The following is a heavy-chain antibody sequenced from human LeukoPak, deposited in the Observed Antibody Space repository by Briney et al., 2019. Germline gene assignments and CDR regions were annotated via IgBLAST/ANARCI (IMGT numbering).Heavy chain of an antibody. J-gene: IGHJ4*02. CDR3: ARSARDSEYTNMDY. CDR1: GLTFNTYS. CDR2: ISGSSINM. Sequence: GGSLRLSCVASGLTFNTYSMNWVRQAPGKGLEWVSSISGSSINMYYADSVKGRFTISRDNAKNSLYLQMNSLRAEDTAVYYCARSARDSEYTNMDYWGQGTLVTVSS. D-gene: IGHD5-18*01. V-gene: IGHV3-21*01.